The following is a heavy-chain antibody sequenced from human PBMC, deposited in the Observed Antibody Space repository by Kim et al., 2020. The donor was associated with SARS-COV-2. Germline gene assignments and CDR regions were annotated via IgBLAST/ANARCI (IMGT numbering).Heavy chain of an antibody. Sequence: SVKVSCKASGGTFSSYAISWVRQAPGQGLEWMGGIIPIFGTANYAQKFQGRVTITADESTSTAYMELSSLRSEDTAVYYCARVNFVAARLRYYGMDVWGQGTTVTVSS. D-gene: IGHD6-6*01. V-gene: IGHV1-69*13. J-gene: IGHJ6*02. CDR2: IIPIFGTA. CDR1: GGTFSSYA. CDR3: ARVNFVAARLRYYGMDV.